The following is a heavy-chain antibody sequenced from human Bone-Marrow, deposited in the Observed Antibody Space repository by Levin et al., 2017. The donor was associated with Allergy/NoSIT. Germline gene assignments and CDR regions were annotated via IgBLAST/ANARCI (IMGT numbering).Heavy chain of an antibody. CDR1: GFLVSSNY. Sequence: GGSLRLSCAASGFLVSSNYMNWVRHVPGKGLEWVSTIYSGGTTYYAASLRGRFTTSRDISKNTIYLQMNSLGVEDTAVYHCARDAYLSPRGYFDPWGQGAQVTVSS. CDR2: IYSGGTT. V-gene: IGHV3-66*01. CDR3: ARDAYLSPRGYFDP. D-gene: IGHD3-16*01. J-gene: IGHJ5*02.